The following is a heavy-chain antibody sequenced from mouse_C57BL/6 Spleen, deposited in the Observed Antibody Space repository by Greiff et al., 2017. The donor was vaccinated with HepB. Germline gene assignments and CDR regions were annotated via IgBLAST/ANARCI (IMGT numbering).Heavy chain of an antibody. J-gene: IGHJ2*01. CDR2: IDPSDSYT. CDR3: ARELGSQIGFDY. D-gene: IGHD4-1*01. Sequence: QVQLKQPGAELVKPGASVKLSCKASGYTFTSYWMQWVKQRPGQGLEWIGEIDPSDSYTNYNQKFKGKATLTVDTSSSTAYMQLSSLTSEDAAVYYCARELGSQIGFDYWGQGTTLTVSS. CDR1: GYTFTSYW. V-gene: IGHV1-50*01.